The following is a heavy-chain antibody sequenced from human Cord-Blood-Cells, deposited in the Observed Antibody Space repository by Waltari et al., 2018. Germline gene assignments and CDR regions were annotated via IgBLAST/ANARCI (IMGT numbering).Heavy chain of an antibody. J-gene: IGHJ4*02. CDR1: GYSFTSYW. CDR3: ARLGSEVGATAPGY. D-gene: IGHD1-26*01. CDR2: TYPGDSDT. V-gene: IGHV5-51*01. Sequence: EVQLVQSGPEVKKPVESLKISCKGSGYSFTSYWIGWLRQRPGKGLEWMGITYPGDSDTRYSPSFQGQVTISADKSISTAYLQWSSLKASDTAMYYGARLGSEVGATAPGYWGQGTLFTDSS.